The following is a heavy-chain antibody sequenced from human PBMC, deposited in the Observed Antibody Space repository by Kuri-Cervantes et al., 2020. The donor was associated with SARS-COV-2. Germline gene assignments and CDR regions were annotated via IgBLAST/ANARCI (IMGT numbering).Heavy chain of an antibody. CDR2: ISGSGGST. D-gene: IGHD2-2*01. V-gene: IGHV3-23*01. J-gene: IGHJ4*02. CDR1: GFTFSSYA. CDR3: AKDSIVVVVPAAKDY. Sequence: GESLKISCAASGFTFSSYAMSWVRQAPGKGLEWVSAISGSGGSTYYADSVKGRFTISRDNSKNTLYLQIHSLRAEDTAVYYCAKDSIVVVVPAAKDYWGQGTLVTVSS.